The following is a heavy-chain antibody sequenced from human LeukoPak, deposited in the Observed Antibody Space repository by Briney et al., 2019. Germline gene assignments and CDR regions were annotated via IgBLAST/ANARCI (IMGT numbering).Heavy chain of an antibody. CDR3: ARVGGSWFSDY. CDR2: INGDGSGT. D-gene: IGHD6-13*01. V-gene: IGHV3-74*01. Sequence: GGSLRLSCAASGFTFSGYWMQWVRQAPGKGLVWVSRINGDGSGTSYADSVKGRFTISRDNAENTLYLQMNSLSAHETAVYYCARVGGSWFSDYWGQGTLVTVSS. J-gene: IGHJ4*02. CDR1: GFTFSGYW.